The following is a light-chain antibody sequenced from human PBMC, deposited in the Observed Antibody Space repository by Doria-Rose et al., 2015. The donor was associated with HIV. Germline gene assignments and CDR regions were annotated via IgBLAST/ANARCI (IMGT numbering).Light chain of an antibody. CDR2: DAS. J-gene: IGKJ5*01. CDR3: QQYGTSRGT. CDR1: QRIKSSY. Sequence: TQSPGTLSLSPGERATLSCRASQRIKSSYLAWYQQKPVQAPRLLIYDASTRATGIPDRFSGSGSGTDFTLPISRLEPEDVAVYYCQQYGTSRGTFGQGTRLEIK. V-gene: IGKV3-20*01.